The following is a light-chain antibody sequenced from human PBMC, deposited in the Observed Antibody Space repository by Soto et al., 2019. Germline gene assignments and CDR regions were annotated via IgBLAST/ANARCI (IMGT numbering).Light chain of an antibody. J-gene: IGKJ1*01. CDR2: GAS. Sequence: EIVLTQSPGTLSLSPGERATLSCRASQSVSSGYLAWYQHKPGQAPRLLIYGASSRATGIPDRFSGSGSGTDFTLTISRLEPEDFAVYYCQHPWTFGQGTKVYIK. V-gene: IGKV3-20*01. CDR3: QHPWT. CDR1: QSVSSGY.